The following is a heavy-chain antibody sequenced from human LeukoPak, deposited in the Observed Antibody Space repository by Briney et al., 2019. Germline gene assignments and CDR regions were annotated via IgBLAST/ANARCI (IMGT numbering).Heavy chain of an antibody. CDR1: GGTCSSYA. CDR3: ARAGVGSCSGGSCYRQGNNWFDP. D-gene: IGHD2-15*01. J-gene: IGHJ5*02. CDR2: MNPNSGNT. Sequence: ASVKVSCKASGGTCSSYAINWVRQATGQGLEWMGWMNPNSGNTGYAQKFQGRVTMTRNTSISTAYMELSSLRSEDTAVYYCARAGVGSCSGGSCYRQGNNWFDPWGQGTLVTVSS. V-gene: IGHV1-8*02.